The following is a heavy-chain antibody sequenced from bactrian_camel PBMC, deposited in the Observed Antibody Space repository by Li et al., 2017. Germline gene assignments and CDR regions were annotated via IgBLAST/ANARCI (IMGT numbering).Heavy chain of an antibody. Sequence: QLVESGGDLVQPGGSLRLSCAASGFTFSTYYMYWVRQAPGKGLEGVSTINSGGATTYYTDSVKGRFTVSRENAKNTVYLQMNSLKPEDTAAYYCVRDGSWYDFGYWGQGTQVTVS. CDR1: GFTFSTYY. CDR3: VRDGSWYDFGY. V-gene: IGHV3S25*01. J-gene: IGHJ6*01. D-gene: IGHD2*01. CDR2: INSGGATT.